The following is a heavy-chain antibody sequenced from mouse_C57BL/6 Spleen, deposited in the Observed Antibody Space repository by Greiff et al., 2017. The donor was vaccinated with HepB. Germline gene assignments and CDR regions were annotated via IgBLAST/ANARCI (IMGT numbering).Heavy chain of an antibody. V-gene: IGHV1-26*01. CDR3: ARGDYYGSSYWYCDV. Sequence: EVQLQQSGPELVKPGASVKISCKASGYTFTDYYMNWVKQSHGKSLEWIGDINPNNGGTSYNQKFKGKATLTVDKSSSTAYMELRSLTSEDSAVYYCARGDYYGSSYWYCDVWGTGTTVTVSS. D-gene: IGHD1-1*01. CDR1: GYTFTDYY. CDR2: INPNNGGT. J-gene: IGHJ1*03.